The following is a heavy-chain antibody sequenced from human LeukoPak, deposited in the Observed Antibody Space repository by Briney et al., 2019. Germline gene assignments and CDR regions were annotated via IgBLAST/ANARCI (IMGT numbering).Heavy chain of an antibody. CDR2: MNPNSGNT. V-gene: IGHV1-8*01. Sequence: ASVKVSCKASGYTFTSYDINWVRQATGQGLEWMGWMNPNSGNTGYAQKFQGRVTMTRNTSISTAYMELSSLRSEDTAVYYCARALYMVRGVITGYWGQGTLVTVSS. CDR1: GYTFTSYD. CDR3: ARALYMVRGVITGY. J-gene: IGHJ4*02. D-gene: IGHD3-10*01.